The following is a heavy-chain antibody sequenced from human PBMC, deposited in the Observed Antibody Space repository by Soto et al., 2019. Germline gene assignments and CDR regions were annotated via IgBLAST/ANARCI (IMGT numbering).Heavy chain of an antibody. Sequence: EVQLVESGGGLVQSGGSLRLSCIASGFSLTQYWMGWVRQTPRKGLEWVAKINEDGTKRDNMESVEGRFAISRNTAKNSVTLQMNSLRADDTAGYCCTRWDGRCSGGSCFFDSWGQGTLVSVSS. V-gene: IGHV3-7*01. CDR1: GFSLTQYW. CDR3: TRWDGRCSGGSCFFDS. CDR2: INEDGTKR. D-gene: IGHD2-15*01. J-gene: IGHJ4*02.